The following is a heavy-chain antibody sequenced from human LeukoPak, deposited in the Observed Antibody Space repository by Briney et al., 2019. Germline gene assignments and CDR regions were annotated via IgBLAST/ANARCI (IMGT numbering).Heavy chain of an antibody. CDR2: MNPNSGNT. D-gene: IGHD6-19*01. J-gene: IGHJ4*02. Sequence: ASVKVSCKASGGTFNNFAISWVRQATGQGLEWMGWMNPNSGNTGYAQEFQGRVTMTRNTSISTAYMELSSLRSEDTAVYYCARGWQWLGEYYFDYWGQGTLVTVSS. V-gene: IGHV1-8*02. CDR1: GGTFNNFA. CDR3: ARGWQWLGEYYFDY.